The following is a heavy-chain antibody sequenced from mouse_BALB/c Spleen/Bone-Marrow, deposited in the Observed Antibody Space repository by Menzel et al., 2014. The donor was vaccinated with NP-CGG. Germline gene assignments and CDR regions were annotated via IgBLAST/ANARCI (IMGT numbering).Heavy chain of an antibody. CDR3: ASYRGAY. V-gene: IGHV1S81*02. CDR2: INPSNGRT. D-gene: IGHD2-12*01. CDR1: GYTFTSYW. Sequence: QVQLQQSGAELVKPGASVKLSCKASGYTFTSYWMHWVKQRPGQGLEWIGEINPSNGRTNYNEKFKIKATLTVDKSSSTAYMQLSSLTSEASSVYYGASYRGAYWGQGTLVTVSA. J-gene: IGHJ3*01.